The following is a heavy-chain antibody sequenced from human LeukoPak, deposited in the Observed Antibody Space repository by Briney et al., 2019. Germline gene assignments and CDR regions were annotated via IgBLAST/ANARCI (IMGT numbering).Heavy chain of an antibody. V-gene: IGHV6-1*01. Sequence: PSQTLSLTCAISGDSVSSNSAAWTWIRQSPSRGLEWLGRTYYRSKWYNDYAVSVKSRITINTDTSKNQFSLQLNSVTPEDTAIYYCVRDVNWGKLLSWGQGTLVIVSS. CDR3: VRDVNWGKLLS. D-gene: IGHD7-27*01. CDR1: GDSVSSNSAA. CDR2: TYYRSKWYN. J-gene: IGHJ5*02.